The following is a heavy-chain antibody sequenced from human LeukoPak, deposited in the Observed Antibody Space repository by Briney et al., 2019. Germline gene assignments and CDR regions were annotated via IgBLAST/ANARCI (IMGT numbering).Heavy chain of an antibody. J-gene: IGHJ4*02. Sequence: GGSLRLSCTASGFTFSDYYMSWIRQAPGKGLEWVSYISPSGTYTNYAGSVKGRFTISRDNAKNSLYLQMNSLKTEDTAMYYCTTDDPLNRSWGQGTLVTVSS. CDR1: GFTFSDYY. CDR2: ISPSGTYT. V-gene: IGHV3-11*05. CDR3: TTDDPLNRS. D-gene: IGHD2/OR15-2a*01.